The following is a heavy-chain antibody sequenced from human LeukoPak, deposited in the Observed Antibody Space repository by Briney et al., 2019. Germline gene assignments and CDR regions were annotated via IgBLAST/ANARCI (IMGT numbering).Heavy chain of an antibody. CDR3: ARDRPNYYGSDGHYYRRDGDY. J-gene: IGHJ4*02. D-gene: IGHD3-22*01. CDR1: GFTFSIYA. CDR2: ITSRDGTT. V-gene: IGHV3-23*01. Sequence: GGSLRLSCTASGFTFSIYAMSWVRQTPGKGLEWVSSITSRDGTTYYADSVKGRFTISRDNSENTLYLQMNSLRAEDSALYYCARDRPNYYGSDGHYYRRDGDYWGQGTLVTVSS.